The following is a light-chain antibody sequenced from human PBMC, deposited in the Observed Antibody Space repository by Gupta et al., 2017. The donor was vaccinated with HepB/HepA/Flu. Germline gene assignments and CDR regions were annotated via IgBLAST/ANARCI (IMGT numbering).Light chain of an antibody. CDR1: QNRDRY. CDR3: QQTYSPPPT. Sequence: DIQMTQSPSSLSASVGDRITITCRASQNRDRYLNWCQQRTGKAPTLLIYMASTLQTGVPSRISGNGSGTDFTLTISSLQPEDLATYFCQQTYSPPPTFGCGTKVEIK. CDR2: MAS. V-gene: IGKV1-39*01. J-gene: IGKJ4*01.